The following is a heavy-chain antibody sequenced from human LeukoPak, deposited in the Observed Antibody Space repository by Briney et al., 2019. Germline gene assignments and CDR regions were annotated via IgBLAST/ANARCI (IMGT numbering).Heavy chain of an antibody. CDR1: GGTFSSYA. J-gene: IGHJ3*02. D-gene: IGHD6-13*01. CDR3: ARDSTDSTFGAFDI. Sequence: SVKVSCKASGGTFSSYAISWVRQAPGQGLEWMGGIIPIFGTANYAQKFQGRVAITADESTSTAYMELSSLRSEDTAVYYCARDSTDSTFGAFDIWGQGTMVTVSS. V-gene: IGHV1-69*13. CDR2: IIPIFGTA.